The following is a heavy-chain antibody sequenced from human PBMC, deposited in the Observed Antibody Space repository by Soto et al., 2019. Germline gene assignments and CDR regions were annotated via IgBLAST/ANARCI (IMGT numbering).Heavy chain of an antibody. V-gene: IGHV1-69*13. CDR1: GGTFSSYA. CDR2: IIPIFGTA. J-gene: IGHJ6*02. CDR3: AVCGGDCSPRGGYYYYYGMDV. Sequence: SVKVSCKASGGTFSSYAISWVRQAPGQGLEWMGGIIPIFGTANYAQKFQGRVTITADESTSTAYMELSSLRSEDTAVYYCAVCGGDCSPRGGYYYYYGMDVWGQGTTVTVSS. D-gene: IGHD2-21*02.